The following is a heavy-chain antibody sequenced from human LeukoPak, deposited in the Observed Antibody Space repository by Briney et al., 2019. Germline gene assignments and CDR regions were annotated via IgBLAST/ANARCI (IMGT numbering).Heavy chain of an antibody. CDR1: GYTFTSYY. J-gene: IGHJ4*02. CDR3: ARDQAGTTLFDY. Sequence: ASVKVSCKASGYTFTSYYMHWVRQAPGQGPEWMGIINPSGGSTSYAQKFQGRVTMTRDTSPSTVYMGLSSLRSEDTAMYYCARDQAGTTLFDYWGQGTLVTVSS. CDR2: INPSGGST. V-gene: IGHV1-46*01. D-gene: IGHD1-1*01.